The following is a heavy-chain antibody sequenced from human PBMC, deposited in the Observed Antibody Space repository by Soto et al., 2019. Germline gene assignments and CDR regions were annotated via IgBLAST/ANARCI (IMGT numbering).Heavy chain of an antibody. CDR3: ARARLSRSWWFDP. CDR2: IHNSGSP. J-gene: IGHJ5*02. D-gene: IGHD3-10*01. CDR1: GASIYNGGYF. V-gene: IGHV4-30-4*02. Sequence: PSETLSLTCSVSGASIYNGGYFWSWIRQSPGKGLEWIGHIHNSGSPYNNPSLKSRVTISADTSKNQFSLKLSSVTAADTAVYYCARARLSRSWWFDPWGQGTLVTVSS.